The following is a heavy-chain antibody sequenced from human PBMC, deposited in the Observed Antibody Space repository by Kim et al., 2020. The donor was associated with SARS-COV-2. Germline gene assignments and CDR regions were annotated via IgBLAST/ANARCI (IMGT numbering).Heavy chain of an antibody. V-gene: IGHV3-7*01. J-gene: IGHJ6*03. Sequence: GGSLRLSCAASGVTFSNYWMAWVRQAPGKGLEWVANIKEDGTEKQYVDSVMGRFTISRDTAKNSLYLHMNSLRAEDTAVYYCARWAWGVDHYYYYMDVWGKGPTVTVSS. D-gene: IGHD3-10*01. CDR3: ARWAWGVDHYYYYMDV. CDR1: GVTFSNYW. CDR2: IKEDGTEK.